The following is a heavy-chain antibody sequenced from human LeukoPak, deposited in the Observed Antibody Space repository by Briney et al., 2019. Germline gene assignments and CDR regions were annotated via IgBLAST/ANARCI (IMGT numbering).Heavy chain of an antibody. Sequence: RASVKVSCKASGYTFTGYYMHWVRQAPGQGLEGMGWINPNSGGTNYAQKFQGRVTMTRDTSISTAYMELSRLRSDDTAVYYCARPRRYGSGSYCFDYWGQGTLVTVSS. CDR3: ARPRRYGSGSYCFDY. V-gene: IGHV1-2*02. CDR2: INPNSGGT. D-gene: IGHD3-10*01. J-gene: IGHJ4*02. CDR1: GYTFTGYY.